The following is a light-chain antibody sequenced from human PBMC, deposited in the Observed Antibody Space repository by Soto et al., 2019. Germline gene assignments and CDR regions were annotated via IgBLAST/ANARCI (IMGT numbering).Light chain of an antibody. CDR2: DVS. Sequence: QSALTQPASVSGSPGQWITISCTGTSSDVGGYNYVSWYQQHPGKAPKLMIYDVSNRPSGVSNRFSGSKSGNTASLTISGLQAEDEADYYCSSYRSSSTLGVFGTGTKLTVL. J-gene: IGLJ1*01. CDR1: SSDVGGYNY. V-gene: IGLV2-14*01. CDR3: SSYRSSSTLGV.